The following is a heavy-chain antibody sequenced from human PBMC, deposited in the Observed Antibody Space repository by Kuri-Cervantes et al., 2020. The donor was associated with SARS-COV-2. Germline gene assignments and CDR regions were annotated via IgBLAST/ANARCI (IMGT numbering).Heavy chain of an antibody. D-gene: IGHD6-6*01. J-gene: IGHJ4*02. CDR1: GGSISSGGYY. CDR2: IYYSGNT. Sequence: SETLSLTCTVSGGSISSGGYYWSWIRQLPGKGLEWIGYIYYSGNTYYNPSLKSRVTISLDTSKNQFSLKLSSVTAADTALYFCARSSTSLLQFAIDSWGQGTLVTVSS. CDR3: ARSSTSLLQFAIDS. V-gene: IGHV4-31*03.